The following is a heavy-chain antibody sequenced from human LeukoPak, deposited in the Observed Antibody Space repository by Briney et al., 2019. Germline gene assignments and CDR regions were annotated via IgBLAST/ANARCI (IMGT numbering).Heavy chain of an antibody. J-gene: IGHJ4*02. CDR1: GFSFSDYG. CDR2: ISGSGGST. Sequence: PGGSLRLSCAASGFSFSDYGMHWVRQAPGKGLEWVSAISGSGGSTYYADSVKGRFTISRDNSKNTLYLQMNSLRAEDTAVYYCAKFLLGGTVTTGFDYWGQGTLVTVSS. V-gene: IGHV3-23*01. CDR3: AKFLLGGTVTTGFDY. D-gene: IGHD4-17*01.